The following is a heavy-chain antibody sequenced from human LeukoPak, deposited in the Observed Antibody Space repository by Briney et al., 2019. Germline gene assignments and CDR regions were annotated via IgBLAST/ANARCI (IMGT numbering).Heavy chain of an antibody. J-gene: IGHJ5*02. Sequence: ASVKVSCKASGYTFTSYYMHWVRQAPGQGLEWMGIINPSGYSTSYAQKFQGRVTMTRDTSTSTVYMELSSLRSEDTAVYYCARDYVWGSYRPKNWFDPWGQGTLVTVSS. CDR1: GYTFTSYY. V-gene: IGHV1-46*01. CDR2: INPSGYST. CDR3: ARDYVWGSYRPKNWFDP. D-gene: IGHD3-16*02.